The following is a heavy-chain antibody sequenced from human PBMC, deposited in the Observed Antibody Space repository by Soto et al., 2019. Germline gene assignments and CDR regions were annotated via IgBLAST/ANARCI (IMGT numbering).Heavy chain of an antibody. CDR3: ARIPYCSSTSCPEYCFDY. J-gene: IGHJ4*02. V-gene: IGHV4-31*03. Sequence: QVQLQESGPGLVKPSQTLSLTCTVSGGSISSGGYYWSWIRQHPGKGLEWTGYIDYRGSTYYNPSLLRRVPISVDTSKIQFSLMLSSVTAADTAVYYCARIPYCSSTSCPEYCFDYWGQGTLVTVSS. CDR2: IDYRGST. CDR1: GGSISSGGYY. D-gene: IGHD2-2*01.